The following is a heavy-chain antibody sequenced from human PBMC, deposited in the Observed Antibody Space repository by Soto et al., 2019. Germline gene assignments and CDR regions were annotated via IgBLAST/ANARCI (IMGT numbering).Heavy chain of an antibody. V-gene: IGHV3-33*01. CDR2: IWYDGSNK. J-gene: IGHJ2*01. CDR1: GFTFSSYG. CDR3: ASSNDYGDYRWYFDL. Sequence: QVQLVESGGGVVQPGRSLRLSCAASGFTFSSYGMHWVRQAPGKGLEWVAVIWYDGSNKYYADSVKGRFTISRDNSKNTLYLQMKSLRAEYTAVYYCASSNDYGDYRWYFDLWGRGTLVTVSS. D-gene: IGHD4-17*01.